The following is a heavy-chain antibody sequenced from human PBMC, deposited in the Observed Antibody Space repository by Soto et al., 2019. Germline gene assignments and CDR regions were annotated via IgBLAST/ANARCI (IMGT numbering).Heavy chain of an antibody. CDR1: GFTFDDYA. CDR3: AKTGTGSYYYGMDV. D-gene: IGHD1-1*01. V-gene: IGHV3-9*01. Sequence: PGGSLRLSCAASGFTFDDYAMHLVRQSRGKGLEWVSGISWNSGGIGYADSVKGRFTISRDNAKNSLYLQMNSLRAEDTALYYCAKTGTGSYYYGMDVWGQGTTVTVSS. J-gene: IGHJ6*02. CDR2: ISWNSGGI.